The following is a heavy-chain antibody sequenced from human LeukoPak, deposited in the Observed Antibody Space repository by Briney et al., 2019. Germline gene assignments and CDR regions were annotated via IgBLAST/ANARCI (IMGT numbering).Heavy chain of an antibody. V-gene: IGHV3-23*01. J-gene: IGHJ3*02. D-gene: IGHD6-13*01. Sequence: GGSLRLSCAASGFTFSIYNMSWVRQAPGKGLEWVSAISGSGGSTYYADSVKGRFTISRDNSKNTLYLQMNSLRAEDTAVYYCANNQRIAAAGTLRGAFDIWGQGTMVTVSS. CDR1: GFTFSIYN. CDR3: ANNQRIAAAGTLRGAFDI. CDR2: ISGSGGST.